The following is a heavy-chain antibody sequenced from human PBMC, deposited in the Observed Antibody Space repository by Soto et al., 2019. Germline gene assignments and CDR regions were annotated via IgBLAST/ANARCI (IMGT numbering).Heavy chain of an antibody. Sequence: GGSLRLSCAASRFTISGHAMHWVRQAPGKGLEWLAVISYDGSDKYYADSVKGRFTISRDNSKNTLFLQMNSLRAEDTAVYYCASQYGGYGWFDTWGQGTPVTVSS. CDR3: ASQYGGYGWFDT. CDR2: ISYDGSDK. CDR1: RFTISGHA. D-gene: IGHD5-12*01. J-gene: IGHJ5*02. V-gene: IGHV3-30*14.